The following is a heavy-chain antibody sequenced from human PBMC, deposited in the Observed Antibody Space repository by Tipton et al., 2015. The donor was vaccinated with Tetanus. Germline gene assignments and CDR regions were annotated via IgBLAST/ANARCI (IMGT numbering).Heavy chain of an antibody. CDR1: GGSIRGGTFY. CDR2: IYASGDT. CDR3: ARHQRGYFAPVDY. D-gene: IGHD3-3*01. V-gene: IGHV4-39*01. J-gene: IGHJ4*02. Sequence: TLSLTCTVSGGSIRGGTFYWGWIRQPPGKGLEWIGSIYASGDTYYIPSLKSRVTISVDTSKNQFSLNLNSMAAADTGVYYWARHQRGYFAPVDYWGQGILGAGSS.